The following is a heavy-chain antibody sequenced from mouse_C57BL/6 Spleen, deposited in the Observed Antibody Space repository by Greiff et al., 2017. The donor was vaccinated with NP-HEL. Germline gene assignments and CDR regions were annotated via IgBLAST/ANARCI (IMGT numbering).Heavy chain of an antibody. D-gene: IGHD1-1*01. J-gene: IGHJ2*01. CDR2: IYPGSGNT. CDR1: GYTFTDYY. Sequence: VQLQQSGAELVRPGASVKLSCKASGYTFTDYYINWVKQRPGQGLEWIARIYPGSGNTYYNEKFKGKATLTAEKSSSTAYMQLSSLTSEDSAVYFCARVTTVVADYFDYWGQGTTLTVSS. CDR3: ARVTTVVADYFDY. V-gene: IGHV1-76*01.